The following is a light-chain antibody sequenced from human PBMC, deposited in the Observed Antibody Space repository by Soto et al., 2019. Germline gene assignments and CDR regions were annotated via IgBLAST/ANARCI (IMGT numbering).Light chain of an antibody. Sequence: EIVLTQSPATLSLSPGERATLSCRASQSVRGYLAWYQQKLGQAPRLLISDAYNRAAGVPARFSGSGSGADFTLTISSLEPEDFAFYYCQQRSAWPLTFGGGTKVEIK. CDR3: QQRSAWPLT. V-gene: IGKV3-11*01. CDR1: QSVRGY. CDR2: DAY. J-gene: IGKJ4*01.